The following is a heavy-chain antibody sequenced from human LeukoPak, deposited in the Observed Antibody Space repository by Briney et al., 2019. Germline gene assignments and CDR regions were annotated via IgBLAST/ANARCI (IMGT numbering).Heavy chain of an antibody. CDR3: ARVHSGWTSYYYYMDV. CDR2: IYYSGYT. V-gene: IGHV4-59*12. J-gene: IGHJ6*03. CDR1: GGSISSYY. Sequence: SETLSLTCTVSGGSISSYYWSWIRQPPGKGLEYIGYIYYSGYTNYNPSLKSRVTISIDTSKNQFSLKLNSVTAADTAVYYCARVHSGWTSYYYYMDVWGKGTTVTVSS. D-gene: IGHD6-19*01.